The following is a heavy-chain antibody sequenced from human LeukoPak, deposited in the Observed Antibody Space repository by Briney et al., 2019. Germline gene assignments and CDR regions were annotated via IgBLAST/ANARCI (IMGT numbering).Heavy chain of an antibody. Sequence: GASVKVSCKASGYTFTSYGISWVRQAPGQGLEWMGWISAYNGNTNYAQKLQGRVTMTTDTSTSTAYMELRSLRSDDTAVYYCARDHSPIRCFDWLSSKNYYYGMDVWGQGTTVTVSS. D-gene: IGHD3-9*01. CDR2: ISAYNGNT. CDR3: ARDHSPIRCFDWLSSKNYYYGMDV. J-gene: IGHJ6*02. CDR1: GYTFTSYG. V-gene: IGHV1-18*01.